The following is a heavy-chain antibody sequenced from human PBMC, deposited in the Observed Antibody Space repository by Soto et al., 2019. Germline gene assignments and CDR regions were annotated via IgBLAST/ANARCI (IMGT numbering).Heavy chain of an antibody. CDR3: ARGSCSSTSCYKEYYFDL. V-gene: IGHV1-69*13. CDR2: IIPMFGTS. Sequence: SVKVSCKASGGTFSGYAISWVRQAPGQGLEWMGEIIPMFGTSNYAQKFQGRVTITADESTSTAYMELSSLRSEDTAVYYCARGSCSSTSCYKEYYFDLWGQGTLVTVSS. CDR1: GGTFSGYA. D-gene: IGHD2-2*02. J-gene: IGHJ4*02.